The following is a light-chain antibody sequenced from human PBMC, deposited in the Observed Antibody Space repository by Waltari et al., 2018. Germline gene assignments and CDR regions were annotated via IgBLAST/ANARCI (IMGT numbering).Light chain of an antibody. J-gene: IGKJ1*01. CDR2: AAS. V-gene: IGKV1-27*01. CDR3: QKYNSSPKM. Sequence: IQMTQSPSSLSASVGERVTITWRASQGINNYLAWYQPKPGKAPKLLIYAASILQSGVPARFSGSGSGTDFTLTISSLQPEDVATYYCQKYNSSPKMFGQGTKVEIK. CDR1: QGINNY.